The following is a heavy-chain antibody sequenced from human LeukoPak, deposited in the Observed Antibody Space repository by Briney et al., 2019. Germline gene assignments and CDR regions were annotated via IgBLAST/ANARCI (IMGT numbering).Heavy chain of an antibody. V-gene: IGHV4-59*01. Sequence: SETLSLTCTVSRGSISNYYWSWIRQPPGEGLEWIGYIYYSGNTNYNPSLKSRVTISVDTSENQFSLKLTSVTAADTAVYFCARFEKYYGSNYHYLDYWGPGILVTVAS. CDR3: ARFEKYYGSNYHYLDY. D-gene: IGHD2-21*01. CDR2: IYYSGNT. J-gene: IGHJ4*02. CDR1: RGSISNYY.